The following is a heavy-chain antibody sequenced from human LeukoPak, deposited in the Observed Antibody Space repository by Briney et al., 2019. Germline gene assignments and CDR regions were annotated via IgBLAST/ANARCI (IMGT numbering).Heavy chain of an antibody. CDR1: GFTFSSYA. CDR3: AKVDNYDSSGNYPNWFDP. J-gene: IGHJ5*02. Sequence: GGSLRLSCAASGFTFSSYAMSWVRQAPGKGLEWVSTISDSGGSTYYADSLKGRFTISRDNYKNTLYLQMNSLRAEDTAVYYCAKVDNYDSSGNYPNWFDPWGQGTLVTVSS. CDR2: ISDSGGST. D-gene: IGHD3-22*01. V-gene: IGHV3-23*01.